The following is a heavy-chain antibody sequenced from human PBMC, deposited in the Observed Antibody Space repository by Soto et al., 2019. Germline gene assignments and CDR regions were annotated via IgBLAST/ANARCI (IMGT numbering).Heavy chain of an antibody. V-gene: IGHV4-30-2*01. J-gene: IGHJ5*02. CDR1: GGYISSGGYS. CDR3: ARVPGP. CDR2: IYHSGST. Sequence: PSETLSLTCAASGGYISSGGYSWSWIRQPPGKGLEWIGYIYHSGSTYYNPSLKSRVTISVDRSKNQFSLKLSSVTAADTAVYYCARVPGPWGQGTLVTVSS.